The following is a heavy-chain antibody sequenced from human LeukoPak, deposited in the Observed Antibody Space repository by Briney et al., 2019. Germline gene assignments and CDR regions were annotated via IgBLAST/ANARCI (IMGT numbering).Heavy chain of an antibody. D-gene: IGHD2-15*01. Sequence: GGSLRLSCAASGFTFSSYAMHWVRQAPGKGLEWVAVISYDGSNKYYADSVKGRFTISRDNSKNTLYLQMNSLRAEDTAVYYCARDRITRKLGVAFDYWGQGTLVTVSS. CDR3: ARDRITRKLGVAFDY. CDR1: GFTFSSYA. V-gene: IGHV3-30-3*01. J-gene: IGHJ4*02. CDR2: ISYDGSNK.